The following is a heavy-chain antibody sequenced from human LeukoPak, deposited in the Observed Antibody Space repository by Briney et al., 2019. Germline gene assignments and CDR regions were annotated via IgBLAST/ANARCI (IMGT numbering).Heavy chain of an antibody. D-gene: IGHD3-22*01. CDR1: GGSIRGSSYY. CDR3: ARGSQYYYDSSAYYSHDY. V-gene: IGHV4-39*07. CDR2: IYYSGST. Sequence: SETLSLTCTVSGGSIRGSSYYWGWIRQPPGKGLEWIGSIYYSGSTNYNPSLKSRVTISVDTSKNQFSLKLSSVTAADTAVCYCARGSQYYYDSSAYYSHDYWGQGTLVTVSS. J-gene: IGHJ4*02.